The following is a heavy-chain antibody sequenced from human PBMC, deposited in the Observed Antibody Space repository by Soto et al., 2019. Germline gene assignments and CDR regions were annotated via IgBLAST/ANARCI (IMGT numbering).Heavy chain of an antibody. CDR1: GLTFNTSV. Sequence: PGGSRRLSWQVSGLTFNTSVMHWVRQAPGKGLEWLAVISYDGATQYYGDTVKGRFTISRDNSKNTLFLHMGRLRAEDTAMYYCATKARVTNYLYYGMDVWGLGTTVTVSS. CDR3: ATKARVTNYLYYGMDV. V-gene: IGHV3-30*03. J-gene: IGHJ6*02. CDR2: ISYDGATQ. D-gene: IGHD2-21*02.